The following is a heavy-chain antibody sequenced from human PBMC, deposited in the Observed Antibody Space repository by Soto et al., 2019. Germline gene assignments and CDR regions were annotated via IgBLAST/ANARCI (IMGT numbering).Heavy chain of an antibody. J-gene: IGHJ3*02. CDR1: GGSISSYY. V-gene: IGHV4-59*01. CDR2: IYYSGST. Sequence: PSETLSLTCTVSGGSISSYYWSWIRQPPGKGLEWIGYIYYSGSTNYNPSLKSRVTISVDTSKNQFSLKLSSVTAADTAVYYCARGYCSSTSCYSSAFDIWGQGTMVTVSS. CDR3: ARGYCSSTSCYSSAFDI. D-gene: IGHD2-2*01.